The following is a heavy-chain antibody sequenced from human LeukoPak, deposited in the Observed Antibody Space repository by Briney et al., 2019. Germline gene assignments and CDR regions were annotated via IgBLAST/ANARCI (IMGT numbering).Heavy chain of an antibody. CDR3: ARGVGWSRPYFDY. V-gene: IGHV3-53*04. CDR1: GFTVSSNY. J-gene: IGHJ4*02. Sequence: PGGSLRLSCAASGFTVSSNYMRWVRRAPGKGLEWVSVIYIGGSTYYAHSVKRRFTISRHNSKNTLHLQMNSLRAEDTAVYYCARGVGWSRPYFDYWGQGTLVTVSS. D-gene: IGHD2-15*01. CDR2: IYIGGST.